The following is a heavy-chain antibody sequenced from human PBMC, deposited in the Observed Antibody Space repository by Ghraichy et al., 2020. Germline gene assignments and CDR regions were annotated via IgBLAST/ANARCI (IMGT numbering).Heavy chain of an antibody. CDR1: GGSISSSSYY. Sequence: SETLSLTCTVSGGSISSSSYYWGWIRQPPGKGLEWIGSIYYSGSTYYNPSLKSRVTISVDTSKNQFSLKLSSVTAADTAVYYCASVDSGSYRTLDYWGQGTLVTVSS. CDR2: IYYSGST. J-gene: IGHJ4*02. CDR3: ASVDSGSYRTLDY. D-gene: IGHD1-26*01. V-gene: IGHV4-39*01.